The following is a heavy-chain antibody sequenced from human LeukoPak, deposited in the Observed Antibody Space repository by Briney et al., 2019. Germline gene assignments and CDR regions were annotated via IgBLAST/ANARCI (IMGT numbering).Heavy chain of an antibody. CDR3: AKDRGAIGGPVRNWFDS. J-gene: IGHJ5*01. CDR1: GFSFSSYG. CDR2: IRSNGSDK. D-gene: IGHD3-10*01. Sequence: GGSLRLSCAASGFSFSSYGMHWVRQAPGKGLEWVAFIRSNGSDKYYADSVKGRFTISRDNSQNTLYLQMNSLRAEDTAVYYCAKDRGAIGGPVRNWFDSWGQGTLVTVSS. V-gene: IGHV3-30*02.